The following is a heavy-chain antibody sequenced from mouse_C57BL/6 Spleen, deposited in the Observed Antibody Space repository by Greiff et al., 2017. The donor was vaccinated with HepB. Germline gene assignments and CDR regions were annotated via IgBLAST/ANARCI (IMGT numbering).Heavy chain of an antibody. D-gene: IGHD2-4*01. V-gene: IGHV3-6*01. CDR2: ISYDGSN. Sequence: EVKLQESGPGLVKPSQSLSLTCSVTGYSITSGYYWNWIRQFPGNKLEWMGYISYDGSNNYNPSLKNRISITRDTSKNQFFLKLNSVTTEDTATYYCARGALYDYSAMDYWGQGTSVTVSS. J-gene: IGHJ4*01. CDR3: ARGALYDYSAMDY. CDR1: GYSITSGYY.